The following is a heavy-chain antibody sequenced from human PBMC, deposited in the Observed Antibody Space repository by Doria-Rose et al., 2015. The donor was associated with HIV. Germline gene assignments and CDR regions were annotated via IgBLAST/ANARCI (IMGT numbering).Heavy chain of an antibody. CDR2: INVDNGNT. Sequence: QVQLVQSGAEVKKPGASVRVSCKASGYTFTRYAMHWVRQAPGQRPEWMGWINVDNGNTEYSQKFQGRLTITRDTSASTAYMELSSLTSDDTAVYYFAKDRVRVVQAATTLDFWGQGTLVTVSS. J-gene: IGHJ4*02. CDR3: AKDRVRVVQAATTLDF. V-gene: IGHV1-3*01. CDR1: GYTFTRYA. D-gene: IGHD2-2*01.